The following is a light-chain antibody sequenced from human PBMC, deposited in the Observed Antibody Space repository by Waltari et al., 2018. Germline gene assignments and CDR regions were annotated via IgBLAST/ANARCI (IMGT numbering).Light chain of an antibody. J-gene: IGKJ1*01. V-gene: IGKV3-20*01. CDR2: GAS. CDR1: QSVGRT. Sequence: EIVLTQSPGTLSLSPGARAILSCRASQSVGRTLAWYQQKPGQPPRLLIYGASNRSTGIPDRFSGIGSGTDFSLTISRLEPEDCSVYYCQHYVRLPVTFGQGTRVEI. CDR3: QHYVRLPVT.